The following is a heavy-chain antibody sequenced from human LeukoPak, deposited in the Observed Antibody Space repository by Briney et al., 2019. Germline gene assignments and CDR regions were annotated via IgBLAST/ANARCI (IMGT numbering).Heavy chain of an antibody. CDR2: IYTSGST. J-gene: IGHJ4*02. D-gene: IGHD3-22*01. Sequence: SETLSLTCTVSGGSISSYYRSWIRQPPGKGLEWIGYIYTSGSTNYNPSLKSRVTISVDTSKNQFSLKLSSVTAADTAVYYCARSDSSGYYPNIYFDYWGQGTLVTVSS. CDR1: GGSISSYY. CDR3: ARSDSSGYYPNIYFDY. V-gene: IGHV4-4*09.